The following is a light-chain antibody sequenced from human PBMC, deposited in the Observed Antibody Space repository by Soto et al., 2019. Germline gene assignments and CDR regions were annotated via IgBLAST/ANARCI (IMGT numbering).Light chain of an antibody. CDR2: DNN. J-gene: IGLJ2*01. Sequence: QSVLTQPPSVSGAPGQRVTISCTGSSSNTGADYDVHWYQHLPGPAPKLLIYDNNIRPSGVPDRFSGSKSGTSASLAITGLQAEDEGDYYCQSYDSSLSNLVVFGGGTKVTVL. CDR1: SSNTGADYD. V-gene: IGLV1-40*01. CDR3: QSYDSSLSNLVV.